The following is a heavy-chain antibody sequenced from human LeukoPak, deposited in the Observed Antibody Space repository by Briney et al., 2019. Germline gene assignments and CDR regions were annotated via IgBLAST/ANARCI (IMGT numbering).Heavy chain of an antibody. Sequence: GGSLRLSCAASGFTFSSYWMSWVRQAPGKGLEWVSVIYSGGSTYYADSVKGRFTISRDNSKNTLYLQMNSLRAEDTAVYYCAISSYYYGSGSQRALMYWGQGTLVTVSS. CDR1: GFTFSSYW. CDR2: IYSGGST. CDR3: AISSYYYGSGSQRALMY. J-gene: IGHJ4*02. V-gene: IGHV3-53*01. D-gene: IGHD3-10*01.